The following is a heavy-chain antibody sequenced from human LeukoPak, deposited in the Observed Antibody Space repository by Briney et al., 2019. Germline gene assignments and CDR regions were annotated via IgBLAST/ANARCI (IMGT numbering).Heavy chain of an antibody. CDR2: INSDGTST. J-gene: IGHJ4*02. Sequence: PGGSLRLSCAASGFTFSSSWMHWVRQAPGKGLVWVSRINSDGTSTTYADSVKGRFTISRDNTKNTLYLQMSSLRAEDTAVYYCTRGRGVTVSPFDDWGLGTLVTVYS. CDR3: TRGRGVTVSPFDD. CDR1: GFTFSSSW. D-gene: IGHD4-17*01. V-gene: IGHV3-74*01.